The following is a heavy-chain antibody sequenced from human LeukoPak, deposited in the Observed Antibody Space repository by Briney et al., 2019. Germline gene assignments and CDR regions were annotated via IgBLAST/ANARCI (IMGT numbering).Heavy chain of an antibody. CDR2: IIPIFGTK. Sequence: SVKVSCKAAGGDLSRYGISWVRLAPGQGLEWMGVIIPIFGTKNYAQRFQGRVTITTDESTSAVYMELSSLRSEDTAVYYCARDRIPAAPSYSYFYMDVWGQGTPVT. V-gene: IGHV1-69*05. D-gene: IGHD6-13*01. J-gene: IGHJ6*03. CDR3: ARDRIPAAPSYSYFYMDV. CDR1: GGDLSRYG.